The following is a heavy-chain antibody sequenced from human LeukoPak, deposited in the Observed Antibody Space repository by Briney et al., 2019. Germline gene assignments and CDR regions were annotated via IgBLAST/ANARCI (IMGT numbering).Heavy chain of an antibody. Sequence: SQTLSLTCTVSGASFNSDDQYWNWIRQSPGKGLEWIGSIHPSGMLYNNPSLESRVTMSRDTSKNQFSLNLNSVTAADTAVYFCSRGLDSRKLGYWGQGSLVTVSS. CDR3: SRGLDSRKLGY. CDR1: GASFNSDDQY. D-gene: IGHD3-22*01. CDR2: IHPSGML. J-gene: IGHJ4*02. V-gene: IGHV4-31*03.